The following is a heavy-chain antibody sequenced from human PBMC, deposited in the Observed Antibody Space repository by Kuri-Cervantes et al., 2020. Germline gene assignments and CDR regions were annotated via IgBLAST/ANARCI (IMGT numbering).Heavy chain of an antibody. Sequence: GGSLRLSCAASGFTFSSYGMHWIRQAPGKGLEWVSYISSSGSTIYYADSVKGRFTISRDNAKNSLYLQMNSLRAEDTAVYYCAKVRRGRGLGLLWFGEGYYFDYWGQGTLVTVSS. D-gene: IGHD3-10*01. CDR3: AKVRRGRGLGLLWFGEGYYFDY. V-gene: IGHV3-48*04. J-gene: IGHJ4*02. CDR1: GFTFSSYG. CDR2: ISSSGSTI.